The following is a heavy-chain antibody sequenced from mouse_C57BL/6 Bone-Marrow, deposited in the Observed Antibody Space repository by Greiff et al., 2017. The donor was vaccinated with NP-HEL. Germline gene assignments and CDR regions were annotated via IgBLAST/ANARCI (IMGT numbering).Heavy chain of an antibody. D-gene: IGHD4-1*01. Sequence: VQLQQSGAELVRPGASVKLSCKASGYTFTDYYINWVKQRPGQGLEWIARIYPGSGNTYYNEKFKGKATLTAEKSSSTAYMQLSSLTSEDSAVYVCARSRDLGPFFFAYWGQGTLVTVSA. CDR2: IYPGSGNT. CDR3: ARSRDLGPFFFAY. J-gene: IGHJ3*01. V-gene: IGHV1-76*01. CDR1: GYTFTDYY.